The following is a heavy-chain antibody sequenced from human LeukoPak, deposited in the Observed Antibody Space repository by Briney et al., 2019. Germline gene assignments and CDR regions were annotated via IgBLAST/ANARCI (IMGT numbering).Heavy chain of an antibody. V-gene: IGHV3-74*01. CDR2: INSNGSTT. J-gene: IGHJ6*02. CDR3: ARENFYGMDV. CDR1: GFTFSRYW. Sequence: PGGSLRLSCAASGFTFSRYWMNWVRQAPGKGLVWVSRINSNGSTTRYADSVKGRFTISRDNAKNTMYLQMNSLRAEDTAVYYCARENFYGMDVWSQGTTVTVSS.